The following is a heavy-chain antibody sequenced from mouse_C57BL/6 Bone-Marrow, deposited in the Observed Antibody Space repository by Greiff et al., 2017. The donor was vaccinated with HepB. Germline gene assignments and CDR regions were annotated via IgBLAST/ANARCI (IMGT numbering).Heavy chain of an antibody. V-gene: IGHV5-6*01. CDR2: ISSGGSYT. J-gene: IGHJ3*01. CDR1: GFTFSSYG. D-gene: IGHD2-3*01. CDR3: ARQGFYDGYYEAY. Sequence: EVKLVESGGDLVKPGGSLKLSCAASGFTFSSYGMSWVRQTPYKRLAWVATISSGGSYTYYPDSVKGRFTISRDNAKNTLYLQMSSLKSEDTAMYYCARQGFYDGYYEAYWGQGTLVTVSA.